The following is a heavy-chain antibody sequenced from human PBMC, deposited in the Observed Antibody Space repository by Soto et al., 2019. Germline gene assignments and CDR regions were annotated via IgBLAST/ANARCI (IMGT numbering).Heavy chain of an antibody. CDR2: ISGSGGST. CDR1: GFTFSSYA. V-gene: IGHV3-23*01. Sequence: EVQLLESGGGLVQPGGSLRLSCAASGFTFSSYAMSWVRQAPGKGLEWVLAISGSGGSTYYADSVKGRFTISRDNSKNTLYVQTNSLRAEDTAVNYCAKDRPNIVLMVYAGSEYFQHWGQGTLVTVSS. J-gene: IGHJ1*01. CDR3: AKDRPNIVLMVYAGSEYFQH. D-gene: IGHD2-8*01.